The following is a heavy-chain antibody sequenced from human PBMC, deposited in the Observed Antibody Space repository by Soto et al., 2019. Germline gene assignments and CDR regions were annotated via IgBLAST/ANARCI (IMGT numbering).Heavy chain of an antibody. D-gene: IGHD3-22*01. J-gene: IGHJ3*02. CDR1: AFTFNSYR. CDR2: ISAYSGNT. V-gene: IGHV1-18*01. CDR3: ARIKFTYYYDTSGPGAFDM. Sequence: ASVKVSCKTSAFTFNSYRFTWVRQAPGQGLEWMGWISAYSGNTDYAQKLQGRLTMTTDTSTSTAYMELRSLRSDDTAVYYCARIKFTYYYDTSGPGAFDMWGQGTMVTVSS.